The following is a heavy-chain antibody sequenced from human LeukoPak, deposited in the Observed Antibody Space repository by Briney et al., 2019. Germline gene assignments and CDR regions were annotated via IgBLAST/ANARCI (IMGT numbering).Heavy chain of an antibody. CDR3: SRELAWGPADY. V-gene: IGHV3-33*01. J-gene: IGHJ4*02. D-gene: IGHD7-27*01. Sequence: GRSLRLSCAASEFTFSKYGMHRVRQAPGKGLEWVAVIWYDGSNKYYVDSVKGRFTISRDSSKNTVYLQMSSLRAEDTAVYYCSRELAWGPADYWGQGTLVTVSS. CDR2: IWYDGSNK. CDR1: EFTFSKYG.